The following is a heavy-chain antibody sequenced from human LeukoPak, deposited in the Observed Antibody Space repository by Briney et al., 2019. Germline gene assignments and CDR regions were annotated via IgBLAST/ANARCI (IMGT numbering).Heavy chain of an antibody. CDR2: IIPIFGTA. CDR1: GGTFSSYA. D-gene: IGHD2-2*01. J-gene: IGHJ6*03. Sequence: ASVKVSCKASGGTFSSYAISWVRRAPGQGLEWMGGIIPIFGTANYAQKFQGRVTITTDESTSTAYMELSSLRSEDTAVYYCARVWRYCSSTSCYGGLIDYYYMDVWGKGTTVTVSS. CDR3: ARVWRYCSSTSCYGGLIDYYYMDV. V-gene: IGHV1-69*05.